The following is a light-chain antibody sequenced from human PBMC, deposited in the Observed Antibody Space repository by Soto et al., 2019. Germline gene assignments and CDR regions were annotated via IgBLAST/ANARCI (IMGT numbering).Light chain of an antibody. J-gene: IGLJ3*02. CDR1: SSDVGGYNY. Sequence: VLTQPASVSGSPGQSITISCTGTSSDVGGYNYVSWYQHHPGKAPKLMIYDVTNRPSGVSNRFSGSKSGNTASLTISGLQAEDEADYYCTSYTTSSPYLVFGGGTKLTVL. CDR3: TSYTTSSPYLV. V-gene: IGLV2-14*03. CDR2: DVT.